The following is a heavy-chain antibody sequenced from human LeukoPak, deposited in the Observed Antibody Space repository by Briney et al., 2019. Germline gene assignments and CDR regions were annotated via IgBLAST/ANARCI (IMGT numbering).Heavy chain of an antibody. V-gene: IGHV4-30-2*01. CDR1: GGSISSGGYS. Sequence: SETLSLACAVSGGSISSGGYSWSWIRQPPGKGLEWTGYIYHSGSTYYNPSLKSRVTISVDRSKNQFSLKLSSVTAADTAVYYCARGFGELLDEDGDAFDIWGQGTMVTVSS. CDR2: IYHSGST. CDR3: ARGFGELLDEDGDAFDI. J-gene: IGHJ3*02. D-gene: IGHD3-10*01.